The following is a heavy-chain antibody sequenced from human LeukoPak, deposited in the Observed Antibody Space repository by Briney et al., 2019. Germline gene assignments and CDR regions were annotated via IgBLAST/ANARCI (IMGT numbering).Heavy chain of an antibody. CDR3: SGHMTSADY. CDR1: GFTFSNAW. CDR2: VKSKVHGGTT. J-gene: IGHJ4*02. V-gene: IGHV3-15*01. Sequence: GGSLRLSCAASGFTFSNAWMSWVRQAPGKGLEWVARVKSKVHGGTTDYAATVNGRFTISRDDSENKLFLQMNSLKTEDTVVYYCSGHMTSADYWGQGTLVTVSS. D-gene: IGHD2-2*01.